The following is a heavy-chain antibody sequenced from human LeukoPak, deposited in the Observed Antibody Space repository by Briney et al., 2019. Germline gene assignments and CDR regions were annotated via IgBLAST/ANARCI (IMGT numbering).Heavy chain of an antibody. Sequence: PSETLSLTCTVSGYSISSGYYWGWIRQPPGKGLEWIGSIYHSGSTYYNPSLKSRVTISVDTSKNQFSLKLSSVTAADTAVYYCARVGYSSSIDYWGQGTLVTVSS. CDR1: GYSISSGYY. V-gene: IGHV4-38-2*02. CDR2: IYHSGST. J-gene: IGHJ4*02. CDR3: ARVGYSSSIDY. D-gene: IGHD6-6*01.